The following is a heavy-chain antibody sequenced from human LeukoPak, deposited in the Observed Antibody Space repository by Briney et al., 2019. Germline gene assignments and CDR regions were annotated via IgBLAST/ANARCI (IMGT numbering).Heavy chain of an antibody. J-gene: IGHJ4*02. Sequence: GRSLRLSCAASGFTFSNFGMHWVRQAPGKGLEWVAVVSYDGSNKHYADSVQGRFSISRDNYKNTLYLQMNSLRVEDTAVYYCAKGSNTVDYWGQGTLVTVS. CDR1: GFTFSNFG. CDR3: AKGSNTVDY. D-gene: IGHD4-17*01. V-gene: IGHV3-30*18. CDR2: VSYDGSNK.